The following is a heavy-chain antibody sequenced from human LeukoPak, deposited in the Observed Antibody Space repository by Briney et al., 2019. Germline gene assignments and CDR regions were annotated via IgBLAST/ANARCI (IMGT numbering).Heavy chain of an antibody. CDR1: GGTFSSYA. CDR2: IIPIFGTA. D-gene: IGHD3-3*01. CDR3: ASMGVNDFWSGYYHIDY. J-gene: IGHJ4*02. V-gene: IGHV1-69*13. Sequence: GASVKVSCKASGGTFSSYAISWVRQAPGQGLEWMGGIIPIFGTANYAQKFQGRVTITADESTSTAYMELSSLRSEDTAVYYCASMGVNDFWSGYYHIDYWGQGTLVTVSS.